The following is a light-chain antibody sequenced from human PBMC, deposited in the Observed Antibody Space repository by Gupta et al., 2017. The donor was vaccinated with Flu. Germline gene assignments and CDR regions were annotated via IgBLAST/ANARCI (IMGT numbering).Light chain of an antibody. Sequence: SPGERATLSCRASQSIISTSLAWYQQKPGRAPRLLISGASNRVTGIPARFIASGSGSDFTLTISRLEPEDFAVYYCQQSGSSFGGETRVEIK. CDR2: GAS. J-gene: IGKJ4*02. V-gene: IGKV3-20*01. CDR1: QSIISTS. CDR3: QQSGSS.